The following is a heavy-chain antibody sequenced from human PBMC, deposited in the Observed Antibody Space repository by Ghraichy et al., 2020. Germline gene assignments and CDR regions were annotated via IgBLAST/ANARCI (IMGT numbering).Heavy chain of an antibody. V-gene: IGHV3-43*02. D-gene: IGHD2-2*01. CDR2: ITWDGATT. CDR1: GFTFDDYA. CDR3: AKDIVVVPADYYGVAV. J-gene: IGHJ6*02. Sequence: GGSLRLSCAASGFTFDDYAMHWVRQAPGKGLEWVSLITWDGATTSSADSVTGRFTISSYNNKNSLTLQMHGLRTGDTDLYYCAKDIVVVPADYYGVAVWGQGTTVIGSS.